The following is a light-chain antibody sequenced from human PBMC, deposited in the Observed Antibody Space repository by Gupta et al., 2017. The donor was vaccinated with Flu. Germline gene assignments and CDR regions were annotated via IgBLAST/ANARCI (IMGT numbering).Light chain of an antibody. J-gene: IGLJ3*02. CDR3: VSYMGSSMWV. CDR1: SGSVSTSYY. Sequence: QTVVTQEPSFSVSPGGTVTLTCGLSSGSVSTSYYPSWYQQTPGQAPRTLIYSTNTRSSGVADRFSGSMLGNTAALTITGAQADDEADYYCVSYMGSSMWVFGGGTKLTVL. V-gene: IGLV8-61*01. CDR2: STN.